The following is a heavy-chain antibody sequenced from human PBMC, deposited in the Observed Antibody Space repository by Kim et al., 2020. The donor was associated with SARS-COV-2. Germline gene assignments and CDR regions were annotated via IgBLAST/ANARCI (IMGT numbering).Heavy chain of an antibody. CDR1: GFTFSSYG. CDR3: AKDLGWDYDFWSGPYYYYYYGMDV. Sequence: GGSLRLSCAASGFTFSSYGMHWVRQAPGKGLEWVAVISYDGSNKYYADSVKGRFTISRDNSKNTLYLQMNSLRAEDTAVYYCAKDLGWDYDFWSGPYYYYYYGMDVWGQGTTVTVSS. CDR2: ISYDGSNK. V-gene: IGHV3-30*18. D-gene: IGHD3-3*01. J-gene: IGHJ6*02.